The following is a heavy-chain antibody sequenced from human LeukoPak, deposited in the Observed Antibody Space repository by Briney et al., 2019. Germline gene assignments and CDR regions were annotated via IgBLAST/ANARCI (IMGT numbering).Heavy chain of an antibody. CDR3: ARAPHSSSWYLEY. CDR1: GFTFSSYA. CDR2: ISGSGGST. D-gene: IGHD6-13*01. J-gene: IGHJ4*02. Sequence: GGSLRLSCAASGFTFSSYAMSWVRQAPGKGLEWVSAISGSGGSTYYADSVKGRFTISRDNSKNTLYLQMNSLRAEDTAVYYCARAPHSSSWYLEYWGQGTLVTVSS. V-gene: IGHV3-23*01.